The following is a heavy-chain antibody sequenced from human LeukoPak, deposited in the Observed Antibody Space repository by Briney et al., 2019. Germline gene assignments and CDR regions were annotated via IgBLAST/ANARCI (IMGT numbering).Heavy chain of an antibody. D-gene: IGHD6-6*01. CDR1: GFTFSGYW. CDR3: ARDRSSSGASDY. J-gene: IGHJ4*02. CDR2: IKQDGSEK. V-gene: IGHV3-7*01. Sequence: GGSLRLSCAASGFTFSGYWMSWVRQAPGKGLEWVANIKQDGSEKYYVDSVKGRFTISRDNAKNSLYLQMNSLRAEDTAVYYCARDRSSSGASDYWGQGTLVTVSS.